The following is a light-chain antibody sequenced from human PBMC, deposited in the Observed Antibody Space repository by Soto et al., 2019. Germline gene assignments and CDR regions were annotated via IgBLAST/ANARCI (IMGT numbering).Light chain of an antibody. CDR2: AAS. Sequence: DIQMTQSPSSLSAYVGDSVTITCRASQDIGHYLAWFQQRPGRAPKSLIYAASNLQSGVPSRFSGSGSGTDFTLTSSTVQPEDFATYNAYPRTFGQGTKVEIK. CDR1: QDIGHY. CDR3: YPRT. J-gene: IGKJ1*01. V-gene: IGKV1-16*01.